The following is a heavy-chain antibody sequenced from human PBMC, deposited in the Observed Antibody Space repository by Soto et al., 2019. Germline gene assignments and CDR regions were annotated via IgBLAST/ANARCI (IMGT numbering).Heavy chain of an antibody. Sequence: QVQLQQWGAGLLKPSETLSLTCAVYGGSFSGYYWTWIRQTPGKGLEWFGEINHSGNTNYEPSLKSRVSISADTSKNQFSLNLPSVTAADTAVYCCARGEGSSIYCFTRWALDIWGQGTVVTVSS. CDR1: GGSFSGYY. D-gene: IGHD2-2*01. V-gene: IGHV4-34*01. CDR2: INHSGNT. CDR3: ARGEGSSIYCFTRWALDI. J-gene: IGHJ3*02.